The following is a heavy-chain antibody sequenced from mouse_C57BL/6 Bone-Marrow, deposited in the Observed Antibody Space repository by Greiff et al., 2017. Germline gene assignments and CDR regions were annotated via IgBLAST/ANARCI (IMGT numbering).Heavy chain of an antibody. CDR1: EYEFTSHD. J-gene: IGHJ1*03. Sequence: EVKVEESGGGLVQPGESLKLSCESNEYEFTSHDMSWVRKTPEKRLELVAAINSDGGSTYYPDTMERRFIISRDNTKKTLYLQMSSLRSEDTALYYCARHEYFYWYFDVWGTGTTVTVSS. CDR2: INSDGGST. CDR3: ARHEYFYWYFDV. V-gene: IGHV5-2*03. D-gene: IGHD5-1*01.